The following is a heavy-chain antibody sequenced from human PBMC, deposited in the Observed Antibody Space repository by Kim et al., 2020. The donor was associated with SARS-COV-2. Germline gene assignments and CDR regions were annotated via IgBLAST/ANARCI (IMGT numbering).Heavy chain of an antibody. V-gene: IGHV4-39*01. J-gene: IGHJ4*02. D-gene: IGHD3-22*01. Sequence: KSRATISVDTSKNQFSLKLTSVTAADTAVYYCARNNYYDSSTISSFYFDHWGQGTLVTVSS. CDR3: ARNNYYDSSTISSFYFDH.